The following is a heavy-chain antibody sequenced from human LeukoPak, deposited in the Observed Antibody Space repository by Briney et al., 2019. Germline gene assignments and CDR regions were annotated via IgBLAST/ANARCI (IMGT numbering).Heavy chain of an antibody. CDR2: IYYSGST. CDR1: GGSISSYY. Sequence: SETLSLTCTVSGGSISSYYWSWIRQPPGKGLEWIGYIYYSGSTNYNPSLKSRVTISVDTSKNQFSLKLSSVTAADTAVYYCARGRDDYYYDSSGYPYFDYWGQGTLVTVSS. J-gene: IGHJ4*02. D-gene: IGHD3-22*01. V-gene: IGHV4-59*01. CDR3: ARGRDDYYYDSSGYPYFDY.